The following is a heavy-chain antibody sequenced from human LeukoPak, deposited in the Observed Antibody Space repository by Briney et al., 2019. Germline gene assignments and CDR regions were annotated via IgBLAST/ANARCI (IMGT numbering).Heavy chain of an antibody. J-gene: IGHJ4*02. Sequence: PGGSLRLSCAASGFTFSSYAMSWVRQAPGKGLEWVSAISGSGGSTYYADSVKGRFTISRDNSKNTLYLQMNSLRAEDTAVYYCAKADTAMVSYGSVDYWGQGTLVTVSS. V-gene: IGHV3-23*01. D-gene: IGHD5-18*01. CDR3: AKADTAMVSYGSVDY. CDR1: GFTFSSYA. CDR2: ISGSGGST.